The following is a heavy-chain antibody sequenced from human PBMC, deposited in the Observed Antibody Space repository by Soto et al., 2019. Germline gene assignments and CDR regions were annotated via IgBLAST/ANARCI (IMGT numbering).Heavy chain of an antibody. CDR1: GFTFANYA. CDR2: ISSSGGRT. Sequence: GGSLRLSCGTSGFTFANYAMGWVRQAPGKGLEWVSGISSSGGRTYYADSVKGRFTVSRDNSKNTVYVQMNSLRVEDTAVYYCAKVAESGVVIEYFDSWGQGSVVTVSS. V-gene: IGHV3-23*01. CDR3: AKVAESGVVIEYFDS. J-gene: IGHJ4*02. D-gene: IGHD3-3*01.